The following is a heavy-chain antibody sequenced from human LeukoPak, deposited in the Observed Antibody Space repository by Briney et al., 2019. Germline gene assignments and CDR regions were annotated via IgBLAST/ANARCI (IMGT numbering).Heavy chain of an antibody. V-gene: IGHV3-74*03. D-gene: IGHD1-26*01. Sequence: GGSLRLSCAASGFTYSSHWMHWVRQAPGKGLVWVSRIESDGSTKMYADSVRGRFTISRDNAKNTLYLQMNSLRAEDTATYYCAREHRGAGATVDYWGQGTLVTVSS. CDR1: GFTYSSHW. CDR2: IESDGSTK. J-gene: IGHJ4*02. CDR3: AREHRGAGATVDY.